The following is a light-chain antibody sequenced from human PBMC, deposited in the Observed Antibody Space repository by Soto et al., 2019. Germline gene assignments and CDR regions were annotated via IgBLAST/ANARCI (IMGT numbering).Light chain of an antibody. J-gene: IGLJ1*01. CDR3: SSYTSSSTSYV. CDR2: EVS. Sequence: QSVLTPPASVSGSLGQSITISCTGTSGDVGGYNYVSWYQQHPGKAPKLMIYEVSNRPSGVSNRFSGSKSGNTASLTISGLQAEDEADYYCSSYTSSSTSYVFGTGTKVTVL. V-gene: IGLV2-14*01. CDR1: SGDVGGYNY.